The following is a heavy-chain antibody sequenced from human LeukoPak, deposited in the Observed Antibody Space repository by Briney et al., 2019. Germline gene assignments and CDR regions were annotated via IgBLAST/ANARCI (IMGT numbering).Heavy chain of an antibody. Sequence: PGGSLRLSCAASGFTFSSYGMHWVRQAPGKGLEWVAFIWHEGSNKYYADSVKSRFPISRDNSKNTLYLQMNSLRAEDTAVYYCAREYGSSSGNYSYYYMDVWGKGTTVTVSS. D-gene: IGHD6-6*01. V-gene: IGHV3-33*01. CDR1: GFTFSSYG. J-gene: IGHJ6*03. CDR2: IWHEGSNK. CDR3: AREYGSSSGNYSYYYMDV.